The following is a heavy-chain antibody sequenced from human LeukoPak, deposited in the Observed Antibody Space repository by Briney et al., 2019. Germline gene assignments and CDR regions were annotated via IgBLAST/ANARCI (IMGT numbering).Heavy chain of an antibody. CDR2: IWYDGSNK. CDR1: GFTFSSYG. CDR3: ARDKPNCSGGSCYRVFFWFDP. D-gene: IGHD2-15*01. V-gene: IGHV3-33*01. Sequence: GRSLRLSCAASGFTFSSYGMHWVRQAPGKGLEWVAVIWYDGSNKYYADSVKGRFTISRDNSKNTLYLQMNSLRAEDTAVYYCARDKPNCSGGSCYRVFFWFDPWGQGTLVTVSS. J-gene: IGHJ5*02.